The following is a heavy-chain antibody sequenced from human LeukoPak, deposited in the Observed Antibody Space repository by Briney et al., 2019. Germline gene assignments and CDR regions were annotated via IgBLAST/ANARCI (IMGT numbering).Heavy chain of an antibody. D-gene: IGHD6-13*01. CDR3: AMGQQLVLDYYYGMDV. J-gene: IGHJ6*02. CDR2: INAGNGNT. Sequence: GASVKVSCKASGYTFTSYAMHWVRQAPGQRLEWMGWINAGNGNTKYSQKFQGRVTITRDTSASTAYMELSSLRSEDTAVYYCAMGQQLVLDYYYGMDVWGQGTTVTVSS. V-gene: IGHV1-3*01. CDR1: GYTFTSYA.